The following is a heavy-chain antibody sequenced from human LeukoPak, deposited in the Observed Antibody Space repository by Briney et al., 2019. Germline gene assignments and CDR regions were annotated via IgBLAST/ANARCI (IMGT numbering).Heavy chain of an antibody. CDR3: ARAPKNDAYDI. Sequence: GASVKISCKASGCTFTGYYIHWVRQAPGQGLEWVAWINPNSGDTHYAQNFQGRVTMTRDTSISTASMDLSRLRSDDTAVYYCARAPKNDAYDIWGRGTMVTVSS. CDR2: INPNSGDT. V-gene: IGHV1-2*02. J-gene: IGHJ3*02. CDR1: GCTFTGYY.